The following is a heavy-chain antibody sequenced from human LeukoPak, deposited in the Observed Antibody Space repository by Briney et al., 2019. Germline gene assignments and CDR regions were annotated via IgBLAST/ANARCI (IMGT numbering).Heavy chain of an antibody. CDR3: ARAPDVDTYHFDY. CDR2: IYYSGST. CDR1: GGSISSGGYY. V-gene: IGHV4-31*03. D-gene: IGHD3/OR15-3a*01. Sequence: PSQTLSLTCTVSGGSISSGGYYWSWIRQHPGKGLEWIGYIYYSGSTYYNPSLKSRVTISVDTSKNQFSLKLSSVTAADTAVYYCARAPDVDTYHFDYWGQGTLVTVSS. J-gene: IGHJ4*02.